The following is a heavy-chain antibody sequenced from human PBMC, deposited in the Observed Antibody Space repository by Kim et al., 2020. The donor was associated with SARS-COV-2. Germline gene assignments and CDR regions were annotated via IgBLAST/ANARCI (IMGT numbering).Heavy chain of an antibody. CDR1: GFTFSSYG. J-gene: IGHJ6*02. V-gene: IGHV3-33*01. CDR2: IWYDGSNK. CDR3: ARDLWELPRAYYGMDV. Sequence: GGSLRLSCAASGFTFSSYGMHWVRQAPGKGLEWVAVIWYDGSNKYYADSVKGRFTISRDNSKNTLYLQMNSLRAEDTAVYYCARDLWELPRAYYGMDVWGQGTTVTVSS. D-gene: IGHD1-26*01.